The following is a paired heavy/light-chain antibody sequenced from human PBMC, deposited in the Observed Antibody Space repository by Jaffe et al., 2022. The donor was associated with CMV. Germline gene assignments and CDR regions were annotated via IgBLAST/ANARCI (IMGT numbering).Light chain of an antibody. CDR2: AAS. Sequence: DIQMTQSPSSLSASVGDRVTITCRASQSISSYLNWYQQKPGKAPKLLIYAASSLQSGVPSRFSGSGSGTDFTLTISSLQPEDFATYYCQQSYSTPSFGGGTKVEIK. CDR1: QSISSY. J-gene: IGKJ4*01. CDR3: QQSYSTPS. V-gene: IGKV1-39*01.
Heavy chain of an antibody. V-gene: IGHV4-4*07. D-gene: IGHD3-3*01. CDR1: GGSISSYY. J-gene: IGHJ4*02. CDR2: IYTSGST. Sequence: QVQLQESGPGLVKPSETLSLTCTVSGGSISSYYWSWIRQPAGKGLEWIGRIYTSGSTNYNPSLKSRVTMSVDTSKNQFSLKLSSVTAADTAVYYCARDTIDFWSGYYTGARFDYWGQGTLVTVSS. CDR3: ARDTIDFWSGYYTGARFDY.